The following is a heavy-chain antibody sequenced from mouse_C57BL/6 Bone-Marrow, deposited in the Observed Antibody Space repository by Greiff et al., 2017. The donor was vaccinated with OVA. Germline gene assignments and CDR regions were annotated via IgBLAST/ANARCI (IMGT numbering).Heavy chain of an antibody. Sequence: VQLQQSGPVLVKPGASVKMSCKASGYTFTDYYMNWVKQSHGKSLEWIGVINPYNGGTSYNQKFKGKATLTVDKSSSTAYMELNSLTSEDSAVYYCASLDGYYDAMDYWGQGTSVTVSS. CDR1: GYTFTDYY. D-gene: IGHD2-3*01. CDR2: INPYNGGT. V-gene: IGHV1-19*01. CDR3: ASLDGYYDAMDY. J-gene: IGHJ4*01.